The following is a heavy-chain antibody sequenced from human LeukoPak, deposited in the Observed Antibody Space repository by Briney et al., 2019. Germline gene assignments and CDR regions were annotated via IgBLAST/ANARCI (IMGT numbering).Heavy chain of an antibody. CDR3: ARGPTRLYYGDYVFNWFDP. CDR2: INTNTGNP. Sequence: ASVNVSCKASGYTFTSYAMHWVRQAPGQGLEWMGWINTNTGNPTYAQGFTGRFVFSLGTSVSTAYLQISSLKAEDTAVYYCARGPTRLYYGDYVFNWFDPWGQGTLVTVSS. V-gene: IGHV7-4-1*02. CDR1: GYTFTSYA. J-gene: IGHJ5*02. D-gene: IGHD4-17*01.